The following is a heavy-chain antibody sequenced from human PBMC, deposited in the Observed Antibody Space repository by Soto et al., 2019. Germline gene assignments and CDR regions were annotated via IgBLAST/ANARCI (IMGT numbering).Heavy chain of an antibody. V-gene: IGHV1-69*06. D-gene: IGHD6-6*01. J-gene: IGHJ6*02. CDR3: ARGCPTYSSSPLCYYYYGMDV. CDR2: IIPIFGTA. CDR1: GGTFSSYA. Sequence: SVKVSCKASGGTFSSYAISWVRQAPGQGLEWMGGIIPIFGTANYAQKLQGRVTITADKSTSTAYMELSSLRSEDTAVYYCARGCPTYSSSPLCYYYYGMDVWGQGTTVTVSS.